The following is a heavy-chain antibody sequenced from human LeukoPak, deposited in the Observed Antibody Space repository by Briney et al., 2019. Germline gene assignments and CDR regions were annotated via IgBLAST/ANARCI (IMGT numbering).Heavy chain of an antibody. D-gene: IGHD5-18*01. CDR1: GYTFTGYY. V-gene: IGHV1-2*02. J-gene: IGHJ5*02. CDR3: ARDIVMVTYWFDP. CDR2: INPNSGGT. Sequence: ASVKVSCKASGYTFTGYYMHWVRQAPGQGLEWMGWINPNSGGTYYAQKFQGRVTMTRDTSISTAYMELSRLRSDDTAVYYCARDIVMVTYWFDPWGQGTLVTVSS.